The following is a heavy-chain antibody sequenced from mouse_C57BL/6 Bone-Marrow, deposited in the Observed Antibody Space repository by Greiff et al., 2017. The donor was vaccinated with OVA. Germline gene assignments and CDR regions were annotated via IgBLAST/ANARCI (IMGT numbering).Heavy chain of an antibody. V-gene: IGHV3-6*01. CDR2: ISYDGSN. Sequence: EVQLQESGPGLVKPSQSLSLTCSVTGYSITSGYYWNWIRQFPGNKLEWMGYISYDGSNNYNPSLKNRISITRDTSKNQFFLKLNSVTTEDTATYYCAKTVVAPHWYFDVWGTGTTVTVSS. CDR1: GYSITSGYY. J-gene: IGHJ1*03. CDR3: AKTVVAPHWYFDV. D-gene: IGHD1-1*01.